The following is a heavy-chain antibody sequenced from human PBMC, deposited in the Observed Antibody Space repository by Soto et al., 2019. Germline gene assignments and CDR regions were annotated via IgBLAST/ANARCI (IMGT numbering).Heavy chain of an antibody. CDR2: MNPNSGNT. Sequence: QVQLVQSGAEVKKPGASVKVSCKASGYTFTSYDINWVRQATGQGLEWMGWMNPNSGNTGYAQKFQGRVTMTRNTSISTAYMELSSLRSEDTAVYYCARLVEAATPRYYYYYMDVWGKGTTVTVSS. V-gene: IGHV1-8*01. CDR3: ARLVEAATPRYYYYYMDV. CDR1: GYTFTSYD. J-gene: IGHJ6*03. D-gene: IGHD2-15*01.